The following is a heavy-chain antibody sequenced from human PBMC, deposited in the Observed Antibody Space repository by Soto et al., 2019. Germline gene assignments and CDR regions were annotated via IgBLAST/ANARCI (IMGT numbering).Heavy chain of an antibody. Sequence: SETLSLTCTVSGGSISSGGYYWSWIRQHPGKGLEWIGYIYYSGSTYYNPSLKSRVTISVDTSKNQFSLKLSSVTAADTAVYYCARAQGRYYDSSGPMGWYYFDYWGQGTLVTVSS. CDR1: GGSISSGGYY. D-gene: IGHD3-22*01. V-gene: IGHV4-31*03. CDR3: ARAQGRYYDSSGPMGWYYFDY. CDR2: IYYSGST. J-gene: IGHJ4*02.